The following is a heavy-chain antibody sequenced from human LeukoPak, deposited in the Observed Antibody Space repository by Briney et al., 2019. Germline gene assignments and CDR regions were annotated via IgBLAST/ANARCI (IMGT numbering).Heavy chain of an antibody. J-gene: IGHJ5*02. D-gene: IGHD3-16*02. CDR3: ARGDYDYVWGSYRPYNWFDP. CDR2: IYYSGST. V-gene: IGHV4-59*01. CDR1: GGSISSYY. Sequence: SETLSLTCTVSGGSISSYYWSWIRQPPGKELEWIGYIYYSGSTNYNPSLKSRVTISVDTSKNQFSLKLSSVTAADTAVYYCARGDYDYVWGSYRPYNWFDPWGQGTLVTVSS.